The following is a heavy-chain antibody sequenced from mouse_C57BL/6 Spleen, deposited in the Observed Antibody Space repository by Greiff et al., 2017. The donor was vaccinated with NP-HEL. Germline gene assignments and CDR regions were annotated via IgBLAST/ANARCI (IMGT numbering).Heavy chain of an antibody. J-gene: IGHJ2*01. CDR3: TRGVTGTRDFDY. CDR2: IYPGDGDT. D-gene: IGHD4-1*01. Sequence: QVQLKQSGAELVKPGASVKISCKASGYAFSSYWMNWVKQRPGKGLEWIGQIYPGDGDTNYNGKFKGKATLTADKSSSTAYMQLSSLTSEDSAIYFCTRGVTGTRDFDYWGQGTTLTVSS. V-gene: IGHV1-80*01. CDR1: GYAFSSYW.